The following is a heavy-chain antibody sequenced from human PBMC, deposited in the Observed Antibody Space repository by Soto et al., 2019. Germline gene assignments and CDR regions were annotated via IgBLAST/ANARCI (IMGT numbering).Heavy chain of an antibody. CDR1: GYTFTSYA. J-gene: IGHJ4*02. Sequence: QVQLVQSGAEEKKPGASVKVSCKASGYTFTSYAMHWVRQAPGQRREWMGWNNAGNGNTKYSQKFQGRVTITRDTSASKAYMELSRLRSEDTAVYYCARSIVVVTALDYWCQGTLITVSS. V-gene: IGHV1-3*05. D-gene: IGHD2-21*02. CDR2: NNAGNGNT. CDR3: ARSIVVVTALDY.